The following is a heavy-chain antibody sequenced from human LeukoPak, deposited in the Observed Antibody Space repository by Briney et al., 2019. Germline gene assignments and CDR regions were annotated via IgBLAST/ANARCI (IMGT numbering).Heavy chain of an antibody. CDR2: INPKSGDT. V-gene: IGHV1-2*02. Sequence: ASVKVSCKASRYIFTGYQIHWVRQAPGEGLEWMGWINPKSGDTNYAQNFRDRVTVTRDSSVSTVYMELNSLRSDDTALYYCAREGRWESGYKLGSGTSALDFWGQGTLVSVSS. CDR1: RYIFTGYQ. J-gene: IGHJ4*02. CDR3: AREGRWESGYKLGSGTSALDF. D-gene: IGHD3-10*01.